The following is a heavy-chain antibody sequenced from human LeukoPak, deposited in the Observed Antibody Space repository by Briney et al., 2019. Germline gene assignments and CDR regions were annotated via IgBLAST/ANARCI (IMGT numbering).Heavy chain of an antibody. Sequence: SETLSLTCTVSGGSISSPNYYWNWLRQYPGRGLEWIGYIFHSGSSYYSPSLEGRVSMSVDTSKNQFSLTLTSVTAADTAVYYCTRDASLYTYDSSFYFFDSWGPGILVTVSS. V-gene: IGHV4-31*03. CDR2: IFHSGSS. CDR3: TRDASLYTYDSSFYFFDS. J-gene: IGHJ4*02. CDR1: GGSISSPNYY. D-gene: IGHD3-22*01.